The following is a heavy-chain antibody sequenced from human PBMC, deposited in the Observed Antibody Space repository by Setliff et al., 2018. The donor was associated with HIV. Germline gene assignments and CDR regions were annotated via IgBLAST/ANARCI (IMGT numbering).Heavy chain of an antibody. CDR2: IYSNGGT. V-gene: IGHV4-59*11. J-gene: IGHJ4*02. CDR1: GGSISSHY. D-gene: IGHD1-7*01. Sequence: SETLSLTCTVSGGSISSHYWSWIRQPPGKGLEWIGYIYSNGGTAYNPSLKSRVTISVDTSKNQFSLRLSSVTAADTAVYYCARGHTWNYYGGDYSDYWGQGSLVTVSS. CDR3: ARGHTWNYYGGDYSDY.